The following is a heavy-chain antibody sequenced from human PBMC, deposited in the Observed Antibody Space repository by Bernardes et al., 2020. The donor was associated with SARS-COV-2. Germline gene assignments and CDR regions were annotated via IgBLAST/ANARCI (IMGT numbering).Heavy chain of an antibody. J-gene: IGHJ4*02. V-gene: IGHV5-51*01. CDR1: GYSFTSYW. CDR2: IYPGDSDT. CDR3: AVSIAAADYYFDY. Sequence: GESLKISCKGSGYSFTSYWIGWVRQMPGKGLEWMGIIYPGDSDTRYSPSFQGQVTISADKSISTAYLQWSSLKASDTAMYYCAVSIAAADYYFDYWGQGTLVTVSS. D-gene: IGHD6-13*01.